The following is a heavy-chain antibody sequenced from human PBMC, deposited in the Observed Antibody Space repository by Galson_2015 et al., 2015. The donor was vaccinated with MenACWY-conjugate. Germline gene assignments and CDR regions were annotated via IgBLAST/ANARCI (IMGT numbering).Heavy chain of an antibody. Sequence: SLRLSCAASGFSFSNTWMYWVRQAPGKGLEWVGRIKSKTGGGTTDSAAPVQGRFTISRDDSKNTLYLQMSSLKTEDTAVYSCTTNGKRAFDLWGQGTMVTVSS. CDR2: IKSKTGGGTT. J-gene: IGHJ3*01. CDR1: GFSFSNTW. CDR3: TTNGKRAFDL. V-gene: IGHV3-15*07.